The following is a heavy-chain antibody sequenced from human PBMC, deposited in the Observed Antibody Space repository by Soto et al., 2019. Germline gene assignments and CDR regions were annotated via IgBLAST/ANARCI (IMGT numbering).Heavy chain of an antibody. CDR2: IIPIFGTA. J-gene: IGHJ6*02. CDR3: ASGMVATRAIYYYYYGMDV. V-gene: IGHV1-69*13. Sequence: SVKVSCKASGGTFSSYAISWVRQAPGQGLEWMGGIIPIFGTANYAQKFQGRVTITADESTSTAYMELSSLRSEDTAVYYCASGMVATRAIYYYYYGMDVWGQGTTVTVSS. D-gene: IGHD5-12*01. CDR1: GGTFSSYA.